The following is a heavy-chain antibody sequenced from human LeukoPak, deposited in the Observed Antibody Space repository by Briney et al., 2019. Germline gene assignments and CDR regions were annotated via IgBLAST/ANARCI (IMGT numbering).Heavy chain of an antibody. CDR3: ARGVEMATING. CDR2: IIPILGTA. D-gene: IGHD5-24*01. J-gene: IGHJ4*02. Sequence: SVKVSCKASGGTFSSYAISWVRQAPGQGLEWMGGIIPILGTANYAQKFQGRVTITADKSTSTAYMELSSLRPEDTAVYYCARGVEMATINGWGQGTLVTVSS. V-gene: IGHV1-69*10. CDR1: GGTFSSYA.